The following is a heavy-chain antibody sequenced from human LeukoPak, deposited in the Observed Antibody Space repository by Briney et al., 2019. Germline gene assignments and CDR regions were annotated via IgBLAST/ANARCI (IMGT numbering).Heavy chain of an antibody. CDR3: AKLRPGYYYMDV. Sequence: GGSLRLSCAASGFTFSSYWLHWVRQAPGKGLEWVSAISGSGGSTYYADSVKGRFTISRDNSKNTLYLQMNSLRAEDTAVYYCAKLRPGYYYMDVWGKGTTVTVSS. J-gene: IGHJ6*03. CDR1: GFTFSSYW. V-gene: IGHV3-23*01. CDR2: ISGSGGST.